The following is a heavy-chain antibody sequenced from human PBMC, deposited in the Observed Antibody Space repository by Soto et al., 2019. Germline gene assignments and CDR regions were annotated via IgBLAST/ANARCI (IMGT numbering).Heavy chain of an antibody. V-gene: IGHV4-4*07. J-gene: IGHJ4*02. D-gene: IGHD2-8*02. CDR3: ARGVTYWAGFDL. Sequence: QVQLQESGPGLVKPSQTLSLTCNVSGGSISSYYWNWIRQPAGKGLEWIGRMYASGSVNYNPSLKSRVTMSVDTSTNQVSLKMTSLTAADTAVYFCARGVTYWAGFDLWGQGTLVTVSS. CDR2: MYASGSV. CDR1: GGSISSYY.